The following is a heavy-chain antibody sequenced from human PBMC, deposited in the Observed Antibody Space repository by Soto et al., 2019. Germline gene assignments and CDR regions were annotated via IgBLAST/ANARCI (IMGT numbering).Heavy chain of an antibody. CDR1: GFTFSSYA. Sequence: PGGSLRLSCAASGFTFSSYAMSWVRQAPGKGLEWVSAISGSGGSTYYADSVKGRFTISRYNSKNTLYLQMNSLRAEDTAVYYCAKDSTVTYGAYYYYYYMDVWGKGTTVTVSS. D-gene: IGHD4-4*01. CDR2: ISGSGGST. CDR3: AKDSTVTYGAYYYYYYMDV. V-gene: IGHV3-23*01. J-gene: IGHJ6*03.